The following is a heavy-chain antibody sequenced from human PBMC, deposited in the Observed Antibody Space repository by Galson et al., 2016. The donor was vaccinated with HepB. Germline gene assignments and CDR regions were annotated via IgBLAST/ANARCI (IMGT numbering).Heavy chain of an antibody. V-gene: IGHV1-8*01. CDR1: GYTFTSYD. CDR2: VNPNSGDT. J-gene: IGHJ4*02. CDR3: ARGGLPQKFYY. Sequence: SVKVSCKAPGYTFTSYDINWVRQATGRGLEWVGWVNPNSGDTGSAQKFPGRVTMTWNTYISTAYMELSSLTSEDTAVYYCARGGLPQKFYYWGQGPLVTVSS.